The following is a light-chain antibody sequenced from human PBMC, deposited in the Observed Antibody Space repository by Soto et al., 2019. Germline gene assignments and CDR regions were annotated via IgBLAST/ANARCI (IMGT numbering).Light chain of an antibody. CDR3: QQYGSSSTWT. J-gene: IGKJ1*01. Sequence: EIVLTQSPGTLSLSPGERATLSCRASQSVSSAYLAWYQHKPGQPPTLLIYAASSRVTGIPDRFSGSGSGTEFTLTISRLEPEDFAVYYCQQYGSSSTWTFGQGTKVELK. CDR2: AAS. V-gene: IGKV3-20*01. CDR1: QSVSSAY.